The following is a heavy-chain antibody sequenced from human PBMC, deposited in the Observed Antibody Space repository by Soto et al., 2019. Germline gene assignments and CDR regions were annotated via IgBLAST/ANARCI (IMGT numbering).Heavy chain of an antibody. Sequence: QVQLQQWGAGLLKPSETLSLTCAVYGGSFSGYYWTWIRQPPGTGMEWIGEINHSGSTNYNPSLTSRVTRSVDTSKTQFSLKLTSVTSADTAVYYCARDKSTGLFDYWGQGTLVTVSS. CDR1: GGSFSGYY. V-gene: IGHV4-34*01. CDR2: INHSGST. D-gene: IGHD2-8*02. J-gene: IGHJ4*02. CDR3: ARDKSTGLFDY.